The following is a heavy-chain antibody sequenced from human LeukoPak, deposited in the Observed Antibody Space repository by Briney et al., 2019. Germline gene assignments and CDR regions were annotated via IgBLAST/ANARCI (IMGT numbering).Heavy chain of an antibody. CDR3: AKGQVASAGRAQYFQH. D-gene: IGHD6-13*01. Sequence: GGSLRLSCAASGLTFSFNAMSWVRQAPGKGLEWVSVISGSGSTTYYADSVKGRFTISRDTSKNTVDLQMNSLRAEDTAVYCCAKGQVASAGRAQYFQHWGQGTLVTVSS. CDR2: ISGSGSTT. V-gene: IGHV3-23*01. CDR1: GLTFSFNA. J-gene: IGHJ1*01.